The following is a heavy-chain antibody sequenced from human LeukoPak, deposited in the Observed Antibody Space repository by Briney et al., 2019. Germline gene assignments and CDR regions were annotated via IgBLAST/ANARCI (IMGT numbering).Heavy chain of an antibody. Sequence: GGSLRLSCAASGFTFSSYSMNWVRHAPGKGLEWVAIISYDGSKKYYADSVKGRFTISRDNSKNTLNLQMNSLRTEDTAMYYCAKDRGDYTDWFDPRGQGTLVTVSS. CDR2: ISYDGSKK. J-gene: IGHJ5*02. D-gene: IGHD4-17*01. CDR3: AKDRGDYTDWFDP. CDR1: GFTFSSYS. V-gene: IGHV3-30*18.